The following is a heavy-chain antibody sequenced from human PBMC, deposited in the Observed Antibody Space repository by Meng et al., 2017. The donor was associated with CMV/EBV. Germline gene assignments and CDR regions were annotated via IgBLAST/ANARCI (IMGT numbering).Heavy chain of an antibody. CDR1: GFTFGDYA. D-gene: IGHD2-21*01. CDR2: IRSKAYGGTT. J-gene: IGHJ6*02. V-gene: IGHV3-49*04. Sequence: GGSLRLSCTASGFTFGDYAMSWVRQAPGKGLEWVGFIRSKAYGGTTEYAASVKGRFTISRDDSKSIAYLQMNSLKTEDTAVYYCTRKICGGDCYFYYYYGMDVWGQGTTVTVSS. CDR3: TRKICGGDCYFYYYYGMDV.